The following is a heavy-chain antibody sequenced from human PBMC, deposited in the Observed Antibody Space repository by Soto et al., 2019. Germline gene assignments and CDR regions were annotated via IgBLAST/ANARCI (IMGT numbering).Heavy chain of an antibody. V-gene: IGHV3-48*01. CDR3: ARELDDY. Sequence: GGSLRLSCAASGFTFSSYSMNWVRQAPGKGLEWVSYISSSSSTIYYADSVKGRFTISRDNAKNSLYLQMNSLRAEDTAVYYCARELDDYWGQGTLVTVSS. CDR1: GFTFSSYS. D-gene: IGHD3-3*01. CDR2: ISSSSSTI. J-gene: IGHJ4*02.